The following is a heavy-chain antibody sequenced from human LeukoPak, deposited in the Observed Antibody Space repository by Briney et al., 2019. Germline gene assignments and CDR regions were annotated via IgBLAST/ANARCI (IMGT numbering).Heavy chain of an antibody. D-gene: IGHD1-1*01. CDR1: GYSISSGYY. CDR3: ARWLQLGNWFNP. J-gene: IGHJ5*02. Sequence: PSETLSLTCTVSGYSISSGYYWGWIRQPPGKGLEWIGSIHHSGSTYYNPSLKSRVTISVDTSKNQFSLKLSSVTAADTAVYYCARWLQLGNWFNPWGQGTLVTVSS. CDR2: IHHSGST. V-gene: IGHV4-38-2*02.